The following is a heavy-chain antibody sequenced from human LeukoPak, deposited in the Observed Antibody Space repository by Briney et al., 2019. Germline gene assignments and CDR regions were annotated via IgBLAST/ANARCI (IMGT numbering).Heavy chain of an antibody. J-gene: IGHJ3*02. CDR3: ASCRWVIVPAAFNDAFDI. V-gene: IGHV1-69*06. Sequence: PGASVKVSCKASGGTFSSYAISWVRQAPGQGLEWMGGIIPIFGTANYAQKFQGRVTITADKSTSTAYMELSSLRSEDTAVYYCASCRWVIVPAAFNDAFDIWGQGTMVTVPS. CDR2: IIPIFGTA. D-gene: IGHD2-2*01. CDR1: GGTFSSYA.